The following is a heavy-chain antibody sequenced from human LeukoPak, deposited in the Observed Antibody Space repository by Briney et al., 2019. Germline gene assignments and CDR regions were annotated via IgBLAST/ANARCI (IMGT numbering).Heavy chain of an antibody. J-gene: IGHJ4*02. CDR3: ARDRDGYSTIY. Sequence: PGGSLRLSCAASGFTFSSCWMHWVRQAPGKGLVWVSRIHTDGSSTSYADSVKGRFTISRDNAKNTLYLQMNSLRAEDTAVYYCARDRDGYSTIYWGQGTLVTVSS. CDR2: IHTDGSST. V-gene: IGHV3-74*01. D-gene: IGHD6-13*01. CDR1: GFTFSSCW.